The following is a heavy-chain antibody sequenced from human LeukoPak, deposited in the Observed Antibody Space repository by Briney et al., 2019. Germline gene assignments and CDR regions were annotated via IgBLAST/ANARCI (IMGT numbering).Heavy chain of an antibody. Sequence: PSETLSLTCAVYGGSFSAYYWSWIRQPPGKGLEWIGEINHSGSTNYKPPLKSRVTISVDTSKNQFSLKLSSVTAADTAVYYCARGMASLLWWSYYFDYWGQGTLVTGSS. D-gene: IGHD2-21*01. CDR3: ARGMASLLWWSYYFDY. CDR1: GGSFSAYY. CDR2: INHSGST. V-gene: IGHV4-34*01. J-gene: IGHJ4*02.